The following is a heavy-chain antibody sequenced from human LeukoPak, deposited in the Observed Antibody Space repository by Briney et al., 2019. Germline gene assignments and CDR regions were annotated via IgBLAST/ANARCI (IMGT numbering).Heavy chain of an antibody. D-gene: IGHD2-15*01. CDR3: AKQLGYCSDGSCYFPY. Sequence: GGSLRLSCVASGFTFNTYAMSWVRQYPGKGLEWVSAISNNGGYTYYADSVQGRFTISRDNSKSTLCLQMNSLRAEDTAVYYCAKQLGYCSDGSCYFPYWGQGTLVTVSS. V-gene: IGHV3-23*01. J-gene: IGHJ4*02. CDR1: GFTFNTYA. CDR2: ISNNGGYT.